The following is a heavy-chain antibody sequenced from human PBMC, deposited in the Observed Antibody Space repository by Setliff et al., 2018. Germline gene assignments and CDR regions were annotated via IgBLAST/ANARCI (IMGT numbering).Heavy chain of an antibody. V-gene: IGHV4-61*09. CDR3: ARERFGRTGGSYGAYYFDY. CDR2: IYTSGST. D-gene: IGHD1-26*01. CDR1: GGSISSGSYY. J-gene: IGHJ4*02. Sequence: SETLSLTCTVSGGSISSGSYYWTWIRQPAGKGLEWVGHIYTSGSTNYNPSLKSRVTISVDTSKNRFSLKLSSVTAADTAVYYCARERFGRTGGSYGAYYFDYWGQGTQVTVSS.